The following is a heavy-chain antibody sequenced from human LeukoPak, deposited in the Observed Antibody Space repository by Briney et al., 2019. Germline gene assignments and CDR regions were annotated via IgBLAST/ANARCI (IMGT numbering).Heavy chain of an antibody. CDR2: ISGSGGST. CDR1: GFTFNNYA. D-gene: IGHD3-3*01. V-gene: IGHV3-23*01. Sequence: PGGSLRLSCAASGFTFNNYAMSWVRQAPGKGLEWVSGISGSGGSTYYGDSVKGRFTISRDNFKNTLFLQMNSLRAEDTAVYYCAKVEVFGVVITHFDHWGQGTLVTVSS. J-gene: IGHJ4*02. CDR3: AKVEVFGVVITHFDH.